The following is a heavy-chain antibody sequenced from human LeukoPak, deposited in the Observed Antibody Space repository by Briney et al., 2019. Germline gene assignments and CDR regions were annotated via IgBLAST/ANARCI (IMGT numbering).Heavy chain of an antibody. CDR1: GGTFSSYA. CDR3: ARAGGVLYFDWLGAFDI. V-gene: IGHV1-69*01. Sequence: GSSVKVSCKAAGGTFSSYAISWVRQAPGQGLEWMGGIIPIFGTANYAQKFQGRVTITADESTSTAYMELSSLRSEDTAVYYCARAGGVLYFDWLGAFDIWGQGTMVTVSS. J-gene: IGHJ3*02. D-gene: IGHD3-9*01. CDR2: IIPIFGTA.